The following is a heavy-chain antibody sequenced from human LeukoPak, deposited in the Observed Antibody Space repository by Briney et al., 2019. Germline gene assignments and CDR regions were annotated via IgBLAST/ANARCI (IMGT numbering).Heavy chain of an antibody. V-gene: IGHV4-59*01. D-gene: IGHD3-3*01. J-gene: IGHJ4*02. Sequence: SETLSLTCTVSDGSISSYYWSWIRQPPGKGLEWIGYIYYSGSTNYNPSLKSRVTISVDTSKNQFSLKLSSVTAADTAVYYCAAVDIWSGYRVDYWGQGTLVTVSS. CDR1: DGSISSYY. CDR3: AAVDIWSGYRVDY. CDR2: IYYSGST.